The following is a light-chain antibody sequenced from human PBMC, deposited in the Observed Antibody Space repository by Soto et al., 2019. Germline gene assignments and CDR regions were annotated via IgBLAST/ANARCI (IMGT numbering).Light chain of an antibody. Sequence: DIVMTQSPDSLAVSLGERATNNCKSSQSVLYSSNNKNYLTWYQQKPGQPPKLLIYWASTRESGVPDRFSGSGAGKDFTLTISSLQAEDGAVYYCQQSYSTPVTFGGGTKVDIK. CDR1: QSVLYSSNNKNY. V-gene: IGKV4-1*01. CDR2: WAS. J-gene: IGKJ4*01. CDR3: QQSYSTPVT.